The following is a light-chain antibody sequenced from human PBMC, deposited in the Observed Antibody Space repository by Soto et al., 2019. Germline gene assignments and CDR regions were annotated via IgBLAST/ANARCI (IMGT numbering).Light chain of an antibody. CDR2: DVS. V-gene: IGLV2-14*01. J-gene: IGLJ1*01. Sequence: QSALTQPASVSGSPGQSITISCTGTSSDVGGYNYVSWYQQHPGKAPKLMIYDVSHRPSGVSNRFSGSKSGNTASLTISGLQAEDEADYYCSSDTRSSTLLYVFGTGTKLTVL. CDR1: SSDVGGYNY. CDR3: SSDTRSSTLLYV.